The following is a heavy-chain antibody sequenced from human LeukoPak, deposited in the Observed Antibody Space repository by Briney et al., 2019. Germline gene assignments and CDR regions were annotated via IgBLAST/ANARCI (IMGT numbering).Heavy chain of an antibody. Sequence: GGSLTLSCAASGFTLSRYWMHWVRQALGKGLVWVSGINEDGSVINYADSVKGRFTISRDNAKNTLYLQMNSLTAEDTATYYCTRDLSGADDYWGQGALVTVSS. V-gene: IGHV3-74*01. J-gene: IGHJ4*02. CDR3: TRDLSGADDY. D-gene: IGHD7-27*01. CDR1: GFTLSRYW. CDR2: INEDGSVI.